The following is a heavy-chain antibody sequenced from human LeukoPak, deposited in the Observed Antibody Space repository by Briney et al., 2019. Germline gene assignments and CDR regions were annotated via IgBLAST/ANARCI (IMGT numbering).Heavy chain of an antibody. J-gene: IGHJ3*02. CDR1: GASISNSEFY. D-gene: IGHD6-19*01. V-gene: IGHV4-39*07. CDR3: ARVGSGWSDAFDI. Sequence: SETLSLTCTVSGASISNSEFYWGWIRQAPGKGLEWIGSIYPSGSPYYSPSFKSRATMSIDRSQNHFSLRLTSVTAADTAVYYCARVGSGWSDAFDIWGQGTMVTVSS. CDR2: IYPSGSP.